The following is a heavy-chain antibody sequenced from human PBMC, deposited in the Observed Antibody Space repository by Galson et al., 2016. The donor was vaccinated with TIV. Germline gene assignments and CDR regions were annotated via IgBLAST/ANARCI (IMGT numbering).Heavy chain of an antibody. V-gene: IGHV1-69*10. CDR1: GGTFSNYA. Sequence: SVKVSCKASGGTFSNYAFSWVRQAPGQGLEWMGGISPMLDTTNYAQKFQGRVTITADKFTSTAYMELSSLRSEDTAVYYCARLSGDWFHFDPDYWGQGSLVTFSS. J-gene: IGHJ4*02. CDR2: ISPMLDTT. CDR3: ARLSGDWFHFDPDY. D-gene: IGHD2-21*01.